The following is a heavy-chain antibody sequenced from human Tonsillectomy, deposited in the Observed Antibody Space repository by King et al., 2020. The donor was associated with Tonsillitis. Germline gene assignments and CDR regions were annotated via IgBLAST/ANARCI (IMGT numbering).Heavy chain of an antibody. D-gene: IGHD3-10*01. J-gene: IGHJ5*02. Sequence: VQLQESGPGLVKPSETLSLTCAVSGYSISSGYYWGWIRQPPGKGLEWIGSIYHSGSTYYNPSLKSRVTISVDTSKNQFSLKLSSVTAADTAVYYCARGWVLWFGELSHNWFDPWGQGTLVTVSS. CDR1: GYSISSGYY. CDR2: IYHSGST. CDR3: ARGWVLWFGELSHNWFDP. V-gene: IGHV4-38-2*01.